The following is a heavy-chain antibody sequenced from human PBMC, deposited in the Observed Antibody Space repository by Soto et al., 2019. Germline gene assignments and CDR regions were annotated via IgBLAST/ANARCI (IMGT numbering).Heavy chain of an antibody. D-gene: IGHD4-17*01. V-gene: IGHV1-18*01. J-gene: IGHJ4*02. Sequence: ASVKVSCKASGYTFTSYGISWVRQAPGQGLEWMGWISAYNGNTNYAQKLQGRVTTTTDTSTSTAYMELRSLRSDDTAVYYCARDTHMMTTVTTYAYWGQGTLVTVSS. CDR2: ISAYNGNT. CDR1: GYTFTSYG. CDR3: ARDTHMMTTVTTYAY.